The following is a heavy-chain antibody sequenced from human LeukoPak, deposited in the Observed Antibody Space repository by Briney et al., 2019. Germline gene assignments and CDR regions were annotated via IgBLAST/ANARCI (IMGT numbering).Heavy chain of an antibody. CDR2: ISAHNGNT. Sequence: ASVKFSCKASGYTFSIYGLSWVRQAPGQGLEWMGCISAHNGNTNFAQRFQGRLTMTTDTPTSTAYMELRSLTSGDTAVYYCARDRGPSYCSDTPCRTLDWWGQGTLVTVSS. CDR1: GYTFSIYG. CDR3: ARDRGPSYCSDTPCRTLDW. D-gene: IGHD2-15*01. V-gene: IGHV1-18*01. J-gene: IGHJ4*02.